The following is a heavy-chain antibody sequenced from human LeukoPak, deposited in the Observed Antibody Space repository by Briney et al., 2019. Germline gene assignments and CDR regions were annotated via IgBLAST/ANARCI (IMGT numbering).Heavy chain of an antibody. Sequence: GGPLRLSCAASGFTFSSYSMNWVRQAPGKGLEWVSSISSSSSYIYYADSVKGRFTISRDNAKNSLYLQMNSLRAEDTAVYYCARSKVGSGYAFDIWGQGTMVTVSS. V-gene: IGHV3-21*01. CDR1: GFTFSSYS. J-gene: IGHJ3*02. CDR3: ARSKVGSGYAFDI. D-gene: IGHD6-19*01. CDR2: ISSSSSYI.